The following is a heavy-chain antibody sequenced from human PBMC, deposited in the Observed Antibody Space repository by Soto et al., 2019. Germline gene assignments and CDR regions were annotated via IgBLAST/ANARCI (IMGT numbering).Heavy chain of an antibody. CDR2: IYYSGST. V-gene: IGHV4-59*08. CDR3: ARQDIVVVPAARWVWFDP. CDR1: GGSISSYY. D-gene: IGHD2-2*01. Sequence: QVQLQESGPGLVKPSETLSLTCTVSGGSISSYYWSWIRQPPGKGLEWIGYIYYSGSTNYNPSLKRRVTISVDTSKNQFSLKLSSVTAADTAVYYCARQDIVVVPAARWVWFDPWGQGTLVTVSS. J-gene: IGHJ5*02.